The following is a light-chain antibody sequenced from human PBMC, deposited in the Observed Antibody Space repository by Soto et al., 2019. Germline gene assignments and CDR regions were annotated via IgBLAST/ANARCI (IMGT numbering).Light chain of an antibody. J-gene: IGKJ4*01. V-gene: IGKV1-27*01. Sequence: DIQMTQSPSSLSASVGDRVTITCRASQGISIYLAWYQQKPGKVPKLLIHAASTLQSGVPSRFSGGGSGTDFTLTISSLQPEDVATYYCQKYNNAPFTFGGGTKVEIK. CDR1: QGISIY. CDR3: QKYNNAPFT. CDR2: AAS.